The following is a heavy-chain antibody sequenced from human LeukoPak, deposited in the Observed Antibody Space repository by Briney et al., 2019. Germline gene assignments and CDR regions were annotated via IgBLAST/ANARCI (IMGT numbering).Heavy chain of an antibody. D-gene: IGHD4-11*01. CDR2: IIPIFGTA. J-gene: IGHJ6*03. V-gene: IGHV1-69*13. CDR1: GYTFTGYY. Sequence: SVKVSCKAYGYTFTGYYMHWVRQAPGQGLEWMGWIIPIFGTANYAQKFQGRVTITADESTSTAYMELSSLRSEDTAVYYCARALTTVKYYYYYMDVWGKGTTVTVSS. CDR3: ARALTTVKYYYYYMDV.